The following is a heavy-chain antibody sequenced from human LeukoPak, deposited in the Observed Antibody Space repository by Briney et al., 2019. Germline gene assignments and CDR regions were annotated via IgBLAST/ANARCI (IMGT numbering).Heavy chain of an antibody. V-gene: IGHV3-23*01. J-gene: IGHJ4*02. CDR2: INSSGGNT. CDR3: AKGRTGYIPDD. Sequence: PGGSLRLSCAASGFTFSSYAMSWVRQAPGKGLEWVSVINSSGGNTYYADSAKGRFTISRDSSKNTLYLQMNSLRAEGTAIYYCAKGRTGYIPDDWGQGTLVTVSS. D-gene: IGHD6-13*01. CDR1: GFTFSSYA.